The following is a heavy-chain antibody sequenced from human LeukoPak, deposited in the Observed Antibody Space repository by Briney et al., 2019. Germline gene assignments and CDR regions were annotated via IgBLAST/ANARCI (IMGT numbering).Heavy chain of an antibody. Sequence: SETLSLTCSVSGDSISSRNWWTWVRQTPEKGLEWIGEIYHTGSTNYNPSVESRVTISIDKSKNQFSLMLKPVTAADTALYYCARGMWFDTLFSTFDVWGQGTMVSVSS. J-gene: IGHJ3*01. CDR1: GDSISSRNW. D-gene: IGHD3-10*01. CDR3: ARGMWFDTLFSTFDV. V-gene: IGHV4-4*02. CDR2: IYHTGST.